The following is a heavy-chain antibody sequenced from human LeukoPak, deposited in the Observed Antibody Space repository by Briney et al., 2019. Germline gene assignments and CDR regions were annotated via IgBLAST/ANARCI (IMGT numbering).Heavy chain of an antibody. CDR2: INPSGGST. J-gene: IGHJ4*02. CDR1: GYTFTSDY. D-gene: IGHD3-9*01. CDR3: ARGRPYYDILTGYHAFDY. V-gene: IGHV1-46*01. Sequence: ASVKVSCKASGYTFTSDYMHWVRQAPGQGLEWMGIINPSGGSTSYAQKFQGRVTMTRDMSTSTVYMELSSLRSEETAVYYCARGRPYYDILTGYHAFDYWGQGTLVTVSS.